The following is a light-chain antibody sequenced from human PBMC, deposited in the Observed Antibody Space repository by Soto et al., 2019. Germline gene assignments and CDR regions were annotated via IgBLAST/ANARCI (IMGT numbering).Light chain of an antibody. CDR3: RSYSRSSFYV. V-gene: IGLV2-14*01. CDR2: EVS. Sequence: QSVLTQPASVSGSPGQSITISCTGTSSDVGGYIYVSWYQQHPGKAPKLMIYEVSNRPSGVSNRFSGSKSGNTASLTISGLQAEDEADYYCRSYSRSSFYVFGTGTKATVL. CDR1: SSDVGGYIY. J-gene: IGLJ1*01.